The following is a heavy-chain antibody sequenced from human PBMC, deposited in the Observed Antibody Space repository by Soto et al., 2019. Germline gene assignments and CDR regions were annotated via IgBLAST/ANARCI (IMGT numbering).Heavy chain of an antibody. CDR2: TSSSGSYI. V-gene: IGHV3-21*01. CDR3: ARAHLAAAGPLDY. Sequence: GGSLRLSCAASGFPFSSHSMNWVRQAPGKGLEWVSSTSSSGSYIYYADSVKGRFTISRDNAKNSLYLQMNSLGAEDTAVYYCARAHLAAAGPLDYWGQGTLVTVSS. J-gene: IGHJ4*02. CDR1: GFPFSSHS. D-gene: IGHD6-13*01.